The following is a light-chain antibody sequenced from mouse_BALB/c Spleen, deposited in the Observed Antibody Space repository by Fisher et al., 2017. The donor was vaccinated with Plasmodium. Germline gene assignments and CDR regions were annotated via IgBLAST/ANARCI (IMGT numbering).Light chain of an antibody. V-gene: IGKV1-110*01. CDR3: SQSTHLPLT. CDR1: ETIVHSNGNIY. J-gene: IGKJ5*01. CDR2: KVS. Sequence: VLTQTTLSLPVSLGDQASISCRSSETIVHSNGNIYLEWYMQKQGKAPKLLIYKVSNRFSGVPDRFTGSGSGTDFTLKISGVEAEELGVYFCSQSTHLPLTFGAGTKLELK.